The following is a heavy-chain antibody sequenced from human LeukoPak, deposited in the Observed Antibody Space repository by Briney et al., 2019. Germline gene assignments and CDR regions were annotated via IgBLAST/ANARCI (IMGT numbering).Heavy chain of an antibody. CDR2: ISSSSSYI. V-gene: IGHV3-21*04. J-gene: IGHJ4*02. D-gene: IGHD4-17*01. CDR1: GFTFSSYS. Sequence: GGSLSLSCAASGFTFSSYSMNWVRQAPGKGLEWVSSISSSSSYIYYADSVKGRFTIPRDNSKNTLYLEMNSLRADDTAVYYCAKDGDQVTVTKVDYWGQGTLVTVSS. CDR3: AKDGDQVTVTKVDY.